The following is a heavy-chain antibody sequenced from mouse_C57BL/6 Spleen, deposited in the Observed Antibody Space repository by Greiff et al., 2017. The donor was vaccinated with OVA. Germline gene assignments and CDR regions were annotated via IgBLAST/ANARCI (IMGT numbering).Heavy chain of an antibody. V-gene: IGHV1-59*01. Sequence: VQLQQSGAELVRPGTSVKLSCKASGYTFTSYWMHWVKQRPGQGLEWIGVIDPSDSYTNYNQKFKGKATLTVDTSSSTAYMQLSSLTSEDSAVYYCARERGSSLDYWGQGTTLTVSS. D-gene: IGHD1-1*01. CDR3: ARERGSSLDY. CDR1: GYTFTSYW. J-gene: IGHJ2*01. CDR2: IDPSDSYT.